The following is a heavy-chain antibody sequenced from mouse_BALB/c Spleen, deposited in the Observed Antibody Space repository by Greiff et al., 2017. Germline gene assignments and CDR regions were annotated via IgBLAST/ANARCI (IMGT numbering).Heavy chain of an antibody. CDR3: ARGGITFDY. CDR1: GFTFSDYY. D-gene: IGHD2-4*01. J-gene: IGHJ2*01. V-gene: IGHV5-4*02. CDR2: ISDGGSYT. Sequence: EVQGVESGGGLVKPGGSLKLSCAASGFTFSDYYMDWVRQTPEKRLEWVATISDGGSYTYYPDSVKGRFTISRDNAKNNLYLQMSSLKSEDTAMYYCARGGITFDYWGQGTTLTVSS.